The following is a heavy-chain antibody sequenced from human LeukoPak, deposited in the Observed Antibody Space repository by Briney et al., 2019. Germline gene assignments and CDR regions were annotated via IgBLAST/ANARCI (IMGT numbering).Heavy chain of an antibody. D-gene: IGHD4-17*01. V-gene: IGHV3-9*03. Sequence: GGSLRLSCAASGFTFDDYAMHWVRQAPGKGLEWVSGISWNSGSIGYADSVKGRFTISGDNAKNSLYLQMNSLRAEDMALYYCAKAATEDYGDYPAYAFDIWGQGTMVTVSS. CDR1: GFTFDDYA. CDR2: ISWNSGSI. J-gene: IGHJ3*02. CDR3: AKAATEDYGDYPAYAFDI.